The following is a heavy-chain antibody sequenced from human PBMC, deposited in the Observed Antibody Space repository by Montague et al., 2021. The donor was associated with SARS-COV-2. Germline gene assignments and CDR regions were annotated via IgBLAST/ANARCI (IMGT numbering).Heavy chain of an antibody. Sequence: SETLSLTCTVSGASISGSYWGWVRQPPGKGPEWIGNIYSSGSTHYNPSLKSRVTISVDTSKSQFSLRLTSVTAADPAVYYCVREGRSSAYAMDYWGQGTLVTVSS. CDR1: GASISGSY. D-gene: IGHD3-22*01. CDR3: VREGRSSAYAMDY. CDR2: IYSSGST. V-gene: IGHV4-59*01. J-gene: IGHJ4*02.